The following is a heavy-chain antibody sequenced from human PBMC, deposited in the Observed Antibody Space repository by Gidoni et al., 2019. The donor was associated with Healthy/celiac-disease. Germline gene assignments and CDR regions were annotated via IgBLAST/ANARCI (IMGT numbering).Heavy chain of an antibody. Sequence: QVQLVQSGAEVKKPGASVKVSCKASGYTFTSYDINWVRQATGQGLEWMRWMNPNSGNTGYAQKFQGRVTMTRNTSISTAYMELSSLRSEDTAVYYCATTGGKNVDYYYYMDVWGKGTTVTVSS. V-gene: IGHV1-8*01. D-gene: IGHD3-10*02. CDR3: ATTGGKNVDYYYYMDV. CDR2: MNPNSGNT. J-gene: IGHJ6*03. CDR1: GYTFTSYD.